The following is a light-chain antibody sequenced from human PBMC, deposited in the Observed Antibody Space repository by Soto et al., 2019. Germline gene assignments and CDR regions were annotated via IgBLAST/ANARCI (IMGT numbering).Light chain of an antibody. J-gene: IGKJ1*01. CDR2: KAS. CDR3: QQYNSYSPWT. CDR1: QTISTW. Sequence: IQMTQSPSTLSASVGDRVTITCRASQTISTWLAWYQQKPGKAPKLLIYKASDLESGVPSRFSGSGSGTEFTLTISSLQPDDFATYYCQQYNSYSPWTFGQGTKVDIK. V-gene: IGKV1-5*03.